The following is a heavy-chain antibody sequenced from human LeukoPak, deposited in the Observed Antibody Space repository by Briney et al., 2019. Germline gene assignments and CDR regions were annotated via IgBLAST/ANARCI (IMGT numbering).Heavy chain of an antibody. D-gene: IGHD3-9*01. Sequence: PSETLSLTCTVAGGSIRSSSYYWGWIRQPPGKGLEWIGSIYYSGSTYYNPSLKSRVTISVDTSKNQFSLKLSSVTAADTAVYYCAKEGDVFDWLSTRDKDAFDIWGQGTMVTVSS. V-gene: IGHV4-39*07. CDR3: AKEGDVFDWLSTRDKDAFDI. J-gene: IGHJ3*02. CDR2: IYYSGST. CDR1: GGSIRSSSYY.